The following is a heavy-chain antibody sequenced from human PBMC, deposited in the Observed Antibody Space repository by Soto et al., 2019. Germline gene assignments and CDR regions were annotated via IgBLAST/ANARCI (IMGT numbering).Heavy chain of an antibody. J-gene: IGHJ4*02. D-gene: IGHD3-3*01. CDR3: AREKRFLEWLLVFDY. V-gene: IGHV3-30-3*01. CDR2: ISYDGSNK. Sequence: LRLSCAASGFTFSSYAMHWVRQAPGKGLEWVAVISYDGSNKYYADSVKGRFTISRDNSKNTLYLQMNSLRAEDTAVYYCAREKRFLEWLLVFDYWGQGTLVTVSS. CDR1: GFTFSSYA.